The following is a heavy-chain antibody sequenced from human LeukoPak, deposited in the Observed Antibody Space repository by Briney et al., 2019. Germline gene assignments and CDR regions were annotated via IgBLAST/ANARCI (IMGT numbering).Heavy chain of an antibody. D-gene: IGHD4-23*01. V-gene: IGHV4-59*01. J-gene: IGHJ6*02. Sequence: SETLSLTCTVSGGSISSYYWSWIRQPPGQGLEWIGYIYYSGSTNYNPSLKSRVTISVDTSKNQFSLKLSSVTAADTAVYYCARGGNPKYYYYGMDVWGQGTTVTVSS. CDR3: ARGGNPKYYYYGMDV. CDR1: GGSISSYY. CDR2: IYYSGST.